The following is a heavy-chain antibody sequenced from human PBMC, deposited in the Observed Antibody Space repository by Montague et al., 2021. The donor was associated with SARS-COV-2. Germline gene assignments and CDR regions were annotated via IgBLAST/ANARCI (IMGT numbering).Heavy chain of an antibody. V-gene: IGHV3-74*01. Sequence: SLRLSCAASGFTFSSSWMHWVRQAPGKGLVWVSRINSDGSSTSYADSVKGRFTISRDNAKNTLYLQMNSLRAEDTAVYYCARVFPGYYYYMDVWGKGTTVTVSS. CDR3: ARVFPGYYYYMDV. D-gene: IGHD2-21*01. CDR1: GFTFSSSW. J-gene: IGHJ6*03. CDR2: INSDGSST.